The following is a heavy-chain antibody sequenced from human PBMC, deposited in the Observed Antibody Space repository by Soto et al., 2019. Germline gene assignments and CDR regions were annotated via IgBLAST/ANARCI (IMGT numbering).Heavy chain of an antibody. CDR3: ARHQQWLVPSFDY. Sequence: PSETLSLTCTVSGGSISSYYWSWIRQPPGKGLEWIEYIYYSGSTNYNPSLKSRVTISVDTSKNQFSLKLSSVTAADTAVYYCARHQQWLVPSFDYWGQGTLVTVSS. D-gene: IGHD6-19*01. V-gene: IGHV4-59*01. CDR1: GGSISSYY. CDR2: IYYSGST. J-gene: IGHJ4*02.